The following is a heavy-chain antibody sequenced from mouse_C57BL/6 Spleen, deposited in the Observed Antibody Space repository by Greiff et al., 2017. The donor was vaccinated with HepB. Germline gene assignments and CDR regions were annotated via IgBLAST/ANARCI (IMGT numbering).Heavy chain of an antibody. CDR3: ARSGRWINTHYYAMDY. V-gene: IGHV1-72*01. CDR1: GYTFTSYW. D-gene: IGHD2-3*01. CDR2: IDPNSGGT. J-gene: IGHJ4*01. Sequence: QVQLQQPGAELVKPGASVKLSCKASGYTFTSYWMHWVKQRPGRGLEWIGRIDPNSGGTKYNEKFKSKATLTVDKPSSTAYMQRSSLTSEDSAVYEGARSGRWINTHYYAMDYWGKGTAVTVSS.